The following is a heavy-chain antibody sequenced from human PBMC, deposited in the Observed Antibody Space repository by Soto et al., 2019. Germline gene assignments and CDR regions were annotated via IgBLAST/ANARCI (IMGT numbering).Heavy chain of an antibody. V-gene: IGHV1-3*01. Sequence: SVKASCKASGYTLTSYTLHWVCHAPGQRLEWMGWIYAGNGNTKYSQKFQGRVTISTDTSASTLYMELSSLTSEDTAVYYCAREVRGVAFCDFWVQGTLVIV. CDR3: AREVRGVAFCDF. CDR2: IYAGNGNT. D-gene: IGHD3-3*02. CDR1: GYTLTSYT. J-gene: IGHJ4*02.